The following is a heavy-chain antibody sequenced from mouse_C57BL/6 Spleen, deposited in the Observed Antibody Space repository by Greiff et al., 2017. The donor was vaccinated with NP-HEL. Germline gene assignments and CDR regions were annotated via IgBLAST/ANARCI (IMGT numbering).Heavy chain of an antibody. CDR3: ARFDYYAMDY. V-gene: IGHV1-72*01. J-gene: IGHJ4*01. CDR1: GYTFTSYW. Sequence: QVQLQQPGAELVKPGASVKLSCKASGYTFTSYWMHWVKQRPGRGLEWIGRIDPNSGGTKYNKKFKSKATLTVDKPSSTAYMQLSSLTSEDSAVDYCARFDYYAMDYWGQGTSVTVSS. CDR2: IDPNSGGT.